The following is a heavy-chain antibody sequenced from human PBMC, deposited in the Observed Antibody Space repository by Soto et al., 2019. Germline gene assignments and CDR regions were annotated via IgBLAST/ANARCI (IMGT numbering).Heavy chain of an antibody. CDR2: INPSGGST. CDR3: ASQAPYYDILTGYYPRPDAFDI. D-gene: IGHD3-9*01. V-gene: IGHV1-46*03. Sequence: GASVKVSCKASGYTFTSYYMHWVRQAPGQGLEWMGIINPSGGSTSYAQKFQGRVTMTRDTSTSTVYMELSSLRSEDTAVYYCASQAPYYDILTGYYPRPDAFDIWGQGTMVTVSS. J-gene: IGHJ3*02. CDR1: GYTFTSYY.